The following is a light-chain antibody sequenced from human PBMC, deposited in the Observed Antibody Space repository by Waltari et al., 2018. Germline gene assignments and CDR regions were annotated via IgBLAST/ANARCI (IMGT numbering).Light chain of an antibody. CDR2: KVS. CDR1: QCLVQSYGNIF. CDR3: LQSSQWPYA. Sequence: DVVMTQSPLSLAVTLGQPAPXPCWSSQCLVQSYGNIFLNLVHQRPGQSPRRLIYKVSNRESGVPDRFSGSGSGTDFTLKISRVEAEDVGIYYCLQSSQWPYAFGQGTKLEIK. J-gene: IGKJ2*01. V-gene: IGKV2-30*02.